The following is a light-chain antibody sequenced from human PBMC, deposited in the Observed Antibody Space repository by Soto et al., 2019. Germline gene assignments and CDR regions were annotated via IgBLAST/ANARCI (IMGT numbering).Light chain of an antibody. CDR2: WES. CDR1: QSLLYSSNNKND. CDR3: QKYYDTPFT. Sequence: DIVMTQSPDSLAVSLGERATINCKSSQSLLYSSNNKNDLACFQQKPGQPPNLLIYWESIRESGVPDRFSGSVSGTDFTLTISSLQAEDVAVYYCQKYYDTPFTFGPGTKVDIK. J-gene: IGKJ3*01. V-gene: IGKV4-1*01.